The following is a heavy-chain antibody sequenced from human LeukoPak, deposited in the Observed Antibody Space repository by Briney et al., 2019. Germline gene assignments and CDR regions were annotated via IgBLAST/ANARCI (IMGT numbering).Heavy chain of an antibody. D-gene: IGHD3-22*01. CDR3: ARGDSSGYYFLFDY. Sequence: SQTLSLTCTVSGDSISGGGYYWSWIRQHPGKGLEWIVYIYYNERTYNNPALKSRVTISVDTSKNQYSLKLSSETAADTAVYYCARGDSSGYYFLFDYWGQGTLVTVSS. V-gene: IGHV4-31*03. J-gene: IGHJ4*02. CDR1: GDSISGGGYY. CDR2: IYYNERT.